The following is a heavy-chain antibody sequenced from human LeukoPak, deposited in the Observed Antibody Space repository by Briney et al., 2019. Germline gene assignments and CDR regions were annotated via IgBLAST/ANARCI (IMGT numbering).Heavy chain of an antibody. V-gene: IGHV4-4*07. Sequence: SETLSLTCTVSGGSISSYYCSWIGQPAGKGLEWIVRIYTSGSTNYNPSLKSRVTMSVDTSKNQFSLKLSSVTAADTAVYYCARVHQNDYGDYGGFDYWGQGTLVTVSS. CDR3: ARVHQNDYGDYGGFDY. D-gene: IGHD4-17*01. CDR1: GGSISSYY. J-gene: IGHJ4*02. CDR2: IYTSGST.